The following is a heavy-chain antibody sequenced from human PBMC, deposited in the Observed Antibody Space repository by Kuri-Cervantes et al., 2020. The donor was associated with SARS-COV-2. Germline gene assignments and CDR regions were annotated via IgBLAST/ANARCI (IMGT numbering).Heavy chain of an antibody. J-gene: IGHJ4*02. Sequence: GGSLRLSCAASGFTFSSYAMHWVRQAPGKGLEWVAVISYDGSNKYYADSVKGRFTISRDNSKNTLYLQMNSLRAEDTAVYYCATSLRFLEWFSGDYWGQGPLVTVSS. D-gene: IGHD3-3*01. CDR3: ATSLRFLEWFSGDY. CDR1: GFTFSSYA. CDR2: ISYDGSNK. V-gene: IGHV3-30*01.